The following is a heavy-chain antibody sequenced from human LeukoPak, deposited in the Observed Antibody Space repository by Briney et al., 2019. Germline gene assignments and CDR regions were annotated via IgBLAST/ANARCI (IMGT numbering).Heavy chain of an antibody. Sequence: PSETLSLTCAVYGGSFSGYYWSWIRQPPGKGLEWIGEINHSGSTNYNPSLKSRVTMSVDTSKNQFSLKLSSVTAADTAVYYCAREWVGLYSSGWYYFDYWGQGTLVTVSS. D-gene: IGHD6-19*01. CDR3: AREWVGLYSSGWYYFDY. CDR1: GGSFSGYY. J-gene: IGHJ4*02. CDR2: INHSGST. V-gene: IGHV4-34*01.